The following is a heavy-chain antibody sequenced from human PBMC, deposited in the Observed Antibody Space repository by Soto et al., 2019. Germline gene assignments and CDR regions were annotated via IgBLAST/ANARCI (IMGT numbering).Heavy chain of an antibody. D-gene: IGHD3-16*01. V-gene: IGHV3-64D*06. CDR1: GFTFSSYA. J-gene: IGHJ4*02. CDR2: ISSNGGST. CDR3: VNTQNYDYVWGSYAPL. Sequence: PGGSLRLSCSASGFTFSSYAMHWVRQAPGKGLEYVSAISSNGGSTYYADSVKGRFTISRDNSKNTLYLQMSSLRAEDTAVYYCVNTQNYDYVWGSYAPLWGQGTLVTVSS.